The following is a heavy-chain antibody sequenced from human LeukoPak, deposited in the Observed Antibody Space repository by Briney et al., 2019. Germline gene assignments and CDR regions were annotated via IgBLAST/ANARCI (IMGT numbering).Heavy chain of an antibody. Sequence: SVKVSCKASGGTFSSYAISWVRQAPGQGLEWMGGIIPIFGTANYAQKFQGRVTITADESTSTAYMELSSLRSEDTAVYYCARAIVGASIVPGSFDYWGQGTLVTDSS. CDR3: ARAIVGASIVPGSFDY. V-gene: IGHV1-69*01. D-gene: IGHD1-26*01. CDR2: IIPIFGTA. CDR1: GGTFSSYA. J-gene: IGHJ4*02.